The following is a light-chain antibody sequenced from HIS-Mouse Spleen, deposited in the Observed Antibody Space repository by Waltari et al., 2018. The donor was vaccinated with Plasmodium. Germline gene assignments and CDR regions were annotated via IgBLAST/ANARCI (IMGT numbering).Light chain of an antibody. CDR2: DKD. CDR1: SSNIGNNY. CDR3: GTWDSSLSAGVV. V-gene: IGLV1-51*01. Sequence: QSVLTQPPSVSAAPGQQVTISCSGSSSNIGNNYVSWYQQPPATAPKLLIFDKDSRPSGIPDRCSAAKSCTTATLGITALQTGDEADYYCGTWDSSLSAGVVFGGGTKLTVL. J-gene: IGLJ2*01.